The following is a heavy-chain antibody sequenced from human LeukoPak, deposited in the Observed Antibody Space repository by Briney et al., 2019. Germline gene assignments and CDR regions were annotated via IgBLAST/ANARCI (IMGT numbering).Heavy chain of an antibody. V-gene: IGHV1-2*02. CDR2: INPNSGGT. Sequence: ASVKVSCKASGYTFTGYYMHWVRQAPGQGLEWMGWINPNSGGTNYAQKFQGGVTMTRDTSISTAYMELSRLRSDDTAVYYCARESYYYDSSGYYYVSKMPPHDAFDIWGQGTMVTVSS. CDR3: ARESYYYDSSGYYYVSKMPPHDAFDI. D-gene: IGHD3-22*01. CDR1: GYTFTGYY. J-gene: IGHJ3*02.